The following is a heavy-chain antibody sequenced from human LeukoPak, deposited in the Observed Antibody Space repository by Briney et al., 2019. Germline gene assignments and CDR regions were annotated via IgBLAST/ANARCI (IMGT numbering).Heavy chain of an antibody. CDR2: INSDGRSI. V-gene: IGHV3-74*01. J-gene: IGHJ4*02. CDR3: ARRGLNSSPI. Sequence: GGSLRLSCAASGITLSNYWMHWVRQAPGKGLVWVSRINSDGRSITYADSVKGRFTISRDNARNTLYLQMNSLRAEDTAVYYCARRGLNSSPIWGQGTLVTVAS. D-gene: IGHD6-13*01. CDR1: GITLSNYW.